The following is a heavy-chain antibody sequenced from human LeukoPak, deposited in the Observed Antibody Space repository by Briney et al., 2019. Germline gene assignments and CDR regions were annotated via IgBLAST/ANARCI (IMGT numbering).Heavy chain of an antibody. D-gene: IGHD3-22*01. CDR3: ARGLVVVPEYFDY. J-gene: IGHJ4*02. V-gene: IGHV1-69*04. CDR2: IIPILGIA. CDR1: GGTFSTSG. Sequence: SVKVSCKASGGTFSTSGITWVRQAPGQGLEWMGRIIPILGIANYAQKFQGRVTITADKSTSTAYMELSGLRSEDTAVYYCARGLVVVPEYFDYWGQGTLVTVSS.